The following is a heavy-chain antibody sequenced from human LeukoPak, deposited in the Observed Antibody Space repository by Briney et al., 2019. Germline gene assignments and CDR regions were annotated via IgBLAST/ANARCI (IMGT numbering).Heavy chain of an antibody. J-gene: IGHJ6*02. CDR2: ISASDGST. D-gene: IGHD3-16*01. Sequence: PGGSLRLSCAVSGFTFSSFAMSWVRQAPRKGLEWVSAISASDGSTYYADSVKGRFTISRDNARDSLHLQMNSLRVEDTAVYYCAREGYDYVWQTTEQDGMDVWGQGTTVTVSS. CDR1: GFTFSSFA. V-gene: IGHV3-23*01. CDR3: AREGYDYVWQTTEQDGMDV.